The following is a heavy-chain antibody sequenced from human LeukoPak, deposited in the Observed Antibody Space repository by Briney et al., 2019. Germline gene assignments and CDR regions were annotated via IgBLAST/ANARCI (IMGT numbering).Heavy chain of an antibody. D-gene: IGHD1-26*01. CDR2: INQDGSEK. CDR1: GFTFSTFA. J-gene: IGHJ4*02. V-gene: IGHV3-7*01. Sequence: GGSLRLSCAASGFTFSTFAMIWVRQSPGKGLEWVANINQDGSEKYYADSVKGRFTISRDNAKNSLYMQMNSLRDEDTALYYCARDLTSPSYPRFDYWGQGTLVTVSS. CDR3: ARDLTSPSYPRFDY.